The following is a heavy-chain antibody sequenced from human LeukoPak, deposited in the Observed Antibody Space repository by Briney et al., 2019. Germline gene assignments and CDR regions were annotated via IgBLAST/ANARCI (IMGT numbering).Heavy chain of an antibody. CDR2: IYSGGST. J-gene: IGHJ4*02. CDR1: GFTVSSNY. V-gene: IGHV3-53*01. Sequence: GGSLRLSCAASGFTVSSNYMSWVRQAPGKGLEWVSVIYSGGSTYYADSVKGRFTISRDNSKNTLYLQMNSLRAEDTAVYYCARADHRLGEGFDYWGQGTLVTVSS. CDR3: ARADHRLGEGFDY. D-gene: IGHD3-16*01.